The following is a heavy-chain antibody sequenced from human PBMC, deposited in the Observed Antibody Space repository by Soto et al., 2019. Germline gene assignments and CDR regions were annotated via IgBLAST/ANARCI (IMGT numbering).Heavy chain of an antibody. CDR3: ARRGSSGKSLDY. CDR2: IYPGDSDT. V-gene: IGHV5-51*01. D-gene: IGHD3-16*01. J-gene: IGHJ4*02. Sequence: GESLKISCKASEYNFTTNWIGWVRQMPGKGLEWMGIIYPGDSDTRYNPSFQGQVTISADKSFSTAFLQWSSLKASDTAMYCCARRGSSGKSLDYWGQGTMVTVSS. CDR1: EYNFTTNW.